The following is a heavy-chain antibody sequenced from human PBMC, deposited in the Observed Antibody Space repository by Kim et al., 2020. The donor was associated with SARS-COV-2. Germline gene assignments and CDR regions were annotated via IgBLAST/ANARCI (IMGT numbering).Heavy chain of an antibody. CDR1: GFTFSSYS. J-gene: IGHJ4*02. V-gene: IGHV3-21*01. CDR2: ISSSSSYI. D-gene: IGHD3-22*01. Sequence: GGSLRLSCAASGFTFSSYSMNWVRQAPGKGLEWVSSISSSSSYIYYADSVKGRFTISRDNAKNSLYLQMNSLRAEDTAVYYCASPYDSSGYFHFGYWGQGTLVTVSS. CDR3: ASPYDSSGYFHFGY.